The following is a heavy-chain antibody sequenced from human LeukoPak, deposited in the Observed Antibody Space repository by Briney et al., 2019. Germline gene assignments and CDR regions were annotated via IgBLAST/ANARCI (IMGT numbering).Heavy chain of an antibody. CDR1: GFTFDDYA. V-gene: IGHV3-20*04. CDR2: IDWNGGST. J-gene: IGHJ5*02. D-gene: IGHD6-13*01. CDR3: ATDLYAGTVNWFDP. Sequence: GGSLRLSCAASGFTFDDYAMTWVRQAPGRGLEWVSRIDWNGGSTTYADSVKGRFTILRDNAKNSLYLQMNSLRAEDTALYYCATDLYAGTVNWFDPRGQETLVTVSS.